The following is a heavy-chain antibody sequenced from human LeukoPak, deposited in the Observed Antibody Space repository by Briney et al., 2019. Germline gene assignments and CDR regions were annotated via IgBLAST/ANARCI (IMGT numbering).Heavy chain of an antibody. J-gene: IGHJ4*02. Sequence: GGSLRLSCAASGLTFSNAWMSWVRQAPGKGLEWVGRIKSKTDGGTTDYAAPVKGRFTISRDDSNTLYLQMNSLKTEDTALYYCTTLWSGPLDYWGQGTLVTVSS. CDR3: TTLWSGPLDY. CDR1: GLTFSNAW. V-gene: IGHV3-15*01. CDR2: IKSKTDGGTT. D-gene: IGHD3-3*01.